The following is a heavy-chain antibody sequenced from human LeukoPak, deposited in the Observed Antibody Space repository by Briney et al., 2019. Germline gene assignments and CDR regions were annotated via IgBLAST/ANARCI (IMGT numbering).Heavy chain of an antibody. D-gene: IGHD6-13*01. V-gene: IGHV3-30-3*01. CDR3: ASLGIAAAGFDY. J-gene: IGHJ4*02. CDR2: ISYDGSNK. Sequence: GGSLRLSCAASGFTFSSYAMHWVRQAPGKGLEWVAVISYDGSNKYYADSVKGRFTISRDNSKSTLYLQMNSLRAEDTAVYYCASLGIAAAGFDYWGQGTLVTVSS. CDR1: GFTFSSYA.